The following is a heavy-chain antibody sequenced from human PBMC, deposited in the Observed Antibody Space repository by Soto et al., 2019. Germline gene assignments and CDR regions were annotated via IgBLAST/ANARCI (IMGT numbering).Heavy chain of an antibody. D-gene: IGHD5-18*01. V-gene: IGHV4-34*01. CDR2: INNSGSA. CDR3: ERQKQIRYSYGLTGLDI. CDR1: GGSFTYYY. Sequence: AETLALTCAVYGGSFTYYYWSWIRQPPGKVLELIGEINNSGSANYNPSLKSRVTISVDTSKNQFSLKLSSVTAADTAVYYCERQKQIRYSYGLTGLDIWGQCTMVTVSS. J-gene: IGHJ3*02.